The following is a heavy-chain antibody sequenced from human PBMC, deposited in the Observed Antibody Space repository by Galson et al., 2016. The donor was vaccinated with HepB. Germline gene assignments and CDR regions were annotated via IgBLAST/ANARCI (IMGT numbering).Heavy chain of an antibody. CDR1: GFQFEDFA. V-gene: IGHV3-9*01. J-gene: IGHJ4*02. Sequence: SLRLSCAASGFQFEDFAMHWVRQRPGKGLEWVSGINWNSDSVNYADSVRGRFTISRDNAKNSLYLQLNSLRAEDTAFYYCAKDIFVRGATLWSLFDFRGQGTLVTVSS. D-gene: IGHD1-26*01. CDR2: INWNSDSV. CDR3: AKDIFVRGATLWSLFDF.